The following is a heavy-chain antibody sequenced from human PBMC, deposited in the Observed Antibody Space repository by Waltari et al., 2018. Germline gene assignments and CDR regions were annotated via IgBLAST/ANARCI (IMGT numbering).Heavy chain of an antibody. V-gene: IGHV1-8*02. Sequence: QVQLVQSGAEVLKPGASVRVSCQASGYLFSIYEIHWVRQAAGQGPEWMGWVNPNSGAAAYAQKFQGRITMTWDTSTSTAYMELNNLRSDDTAVLYCARGRDVFANFDYNWFDPWGQGTLVTVSS. CDR1: GYLFSIYE. CDR3: ARGRDVFANFDYNWFDP. J-gene: IGHJ5*02. D-gene: IGHD3-3*01. CDR2: VNPNSGAA.